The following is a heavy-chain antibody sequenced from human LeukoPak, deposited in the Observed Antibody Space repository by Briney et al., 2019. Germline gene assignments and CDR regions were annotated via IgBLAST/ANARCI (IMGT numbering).Heavy chain of an antibody. J-gene: IGHJ2*01. Sequence: SVKVSCKASGGTFSSYAISWVRQAPGQGLEWMGRIIPILGIANYAQKFQGRVTITADKSTSTAYMELSSLRSEDTAVYYCARHPGKVTNDWYFDLWGRGTLVTVSS. CDR2: IIPILGIA. CDR3: ARHPGKVTNDWYFDL. CDR1: GGTFSSYA. V-gene: IGHV1-69*04. D-gene: IGHD4-23*01.